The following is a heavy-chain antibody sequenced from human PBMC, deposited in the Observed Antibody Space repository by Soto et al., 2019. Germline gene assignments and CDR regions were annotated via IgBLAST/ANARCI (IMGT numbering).Heavy chain of an antibody. CDR1: GFTFSTYA. CDR3: ANGGGSCCFDN. D-gene: IGHD2-15*01. J-gene: IGHJ4*02. Sequence: EVQLLESGGGLVQPGGSLRLSCAASGFTFSTYAMSWVRQAPGKGLEWVSAISGSGGNSTFYGDSVKGRFTISRDNSKNTLYLQRNSLGAEDTAVYYCANGGGSCCFDNWGQGTLVTVSS. V-gene: IGHV3-23*01. CDR2: ISGSGGNST.